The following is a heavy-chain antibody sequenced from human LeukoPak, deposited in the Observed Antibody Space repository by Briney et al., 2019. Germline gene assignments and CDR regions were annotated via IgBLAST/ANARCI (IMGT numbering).Heavy chain of an antibody. D-gene: IGHD3-22*01. CDR1: GDSFIGSY. CDR2: IYYPVDT. CDR3: VTGPDYDMSGYNRAYYFDY. Sequence: SETLSLTCTVSGDSFIGSYWSWIRQAPGQGLEWIGYIYYPVDTNYNPSLQSRVTISVDISKKQFSLRLTSVTAADTAVYYCVTGPDYDMSGYNRAYYFDYWGQGILVTVSS. V-gene: IGHV4-59*01. J-gene: IGHJ4*02.